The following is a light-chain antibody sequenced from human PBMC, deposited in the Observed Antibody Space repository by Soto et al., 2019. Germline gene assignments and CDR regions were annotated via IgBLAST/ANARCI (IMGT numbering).Light chain of an antibody. CDR3: HQRSNWPRT. CDR1: QSVSSY. CDR2: DTS. Sequence: EIVLTQSPATLSLSPGERATLSCRASQSVSSYLAWYQQKPGQAPRLLIYDTSNRATGIPARFSGSGSGTDFPLTISRLEPEDFAVYYCHQRSNWPRTFGQGTHPEIK. J-gene: IGKJ2*01. V-gene: IGKV3-11*01.